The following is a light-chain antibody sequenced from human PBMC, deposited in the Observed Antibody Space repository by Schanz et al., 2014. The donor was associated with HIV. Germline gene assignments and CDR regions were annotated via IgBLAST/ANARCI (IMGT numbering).Light chain of an antibody. CDR2: GNT. Sequence: QPVLTQPPSVSGAPGQRVTVSCTGSSSNIGAGYDVHWYQHRPGSAPKLLLYGNTNRPAGVPDRFSGSKSGTSASLAITGLQAEDEADYYCQTYDSSRNVVFGGGTKLTVL. CDR1: SSNIGAGYD. V-gene: IGLV1-40*01. CDR3: QTYDSSRNVV. J-gene: IGLJ2*01.